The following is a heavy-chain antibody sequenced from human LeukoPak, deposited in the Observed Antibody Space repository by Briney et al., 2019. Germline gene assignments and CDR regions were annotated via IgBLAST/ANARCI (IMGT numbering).Heavy chain of an antibody. CDR2: ISAYNGNT. V-gene: IGHV1-18*01. CDR1: GYTFTSYG. CDR3: ARDRSSGWYKGYFDY. D-gene: IGHD6-19*01. Sequence: GASVKVSCKASGYTFTSYGISWVRQAPGQGLEWMGWISAYNGNTNYAQKLQGRVTMTTDTSTSTAYMELRSLRSDDTAVYYCARDRSSGWYKGYFDYWGQGTLVTVSS. J-gene: IGHJ4*02.